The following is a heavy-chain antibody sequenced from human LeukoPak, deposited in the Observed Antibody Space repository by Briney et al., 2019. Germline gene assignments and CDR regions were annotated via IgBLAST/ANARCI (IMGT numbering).Heavy chain of an antibody. D-gene: IGHD2-2*01. J-gene: IGHJ3*02. Sequence: SETLSLTCAVYGGSFSGYYWSWIRQPPGKGLEWIGEINHSGSTNYNPSLKSRVTISVDTSKNQFSLKLSSVTAADTAVYYCARPSSTSCYFCAFDIWGQGTMVTVSS. CDR2: INHSGST. CDR3: ARPSSTSCYFCAFDI. CDR1: GGSFSGYY. V-gene: IGHV4-34*01.